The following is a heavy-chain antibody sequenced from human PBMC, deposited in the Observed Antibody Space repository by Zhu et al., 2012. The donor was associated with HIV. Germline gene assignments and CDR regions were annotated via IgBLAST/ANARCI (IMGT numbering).Heavy chain of an antibody. CDR2: IYTSDNT. Sequence: QVQLQESGPGLVKPSETLSPTCSVSGGSINGYYWSWIRQPPGKGLEWIGYIYTSDNTNYNPSLKSRVTILVDMSKNQFSLKLTSVTAADTAVYYCASSVAATRELMYWGQGALVTVSS. V-gene: IGHV4-4*09. CDR1: GGSINGYY. CDR3: ASSVAATRELMY. J-gene: IGHJ4*02. D-gene: IGHD6-19*01.